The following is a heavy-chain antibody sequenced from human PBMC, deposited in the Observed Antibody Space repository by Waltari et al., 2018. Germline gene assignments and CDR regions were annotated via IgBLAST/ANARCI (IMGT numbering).Heavy chain of an antibody. D-gene: IGHD3-3*01. Sequence: QVQLVQSGAEVKKPGSSVKVSCKASGGTFSSYAISWVRQAPGQGLEWMGGINPIFGTANYEQKFQGRVTITADESTSTAYMELSSLRSEDTAVYYCARSLFRFLDGGTDYGMDVWGQGTTVTVSS. CDR3: ARSLFRFLDGGTDYGMDV. V-gene: IGHV1-69*01. J-gene: IGHJ6*02. CDR2: INPIFGTA. CDR1: GGTFSSYA.